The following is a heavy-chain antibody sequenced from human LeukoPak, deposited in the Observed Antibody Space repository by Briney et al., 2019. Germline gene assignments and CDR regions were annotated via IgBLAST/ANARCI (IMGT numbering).Heavy chain of an antibody. V-gene: IGHV4-34*01. CDR2: INHSGST. D-gene: IGHD3-10*01. J-gene: IGHJ4*02. CDR1: GGSFSGYY. Sequence: PSETLSLTCAVYGGSFSGYYWSWIRQPPGKGLEWIGEINHSGSTNYNPSLKSRVTISVDTSKNQFSLKLSSVTAADTAVYYCARVRMARVFDYWGQGTLVTVSS. CDR3: ARVRMARVFDY.